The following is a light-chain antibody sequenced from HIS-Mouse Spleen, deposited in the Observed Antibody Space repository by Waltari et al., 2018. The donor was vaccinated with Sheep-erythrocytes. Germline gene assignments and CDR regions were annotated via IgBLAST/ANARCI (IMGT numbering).Light chain of an antibody. Sequence: QSALTQPRSVSGSPGQSVTISCTGTTIAVGGYNYVYWYQQPPGKAPKLMIYDVSKRPSGVPDRFSGSKSGNTASLAISGLQSEDEADYYCAAWDDSLNGVVFGGGTKLTVL. J-gene: IGLJ2*01. V-gene: IGLV2-11*01. CDR3: AAWDDSLNGVV. CDR2: DVS. CDR1: TIAVGGYNY.